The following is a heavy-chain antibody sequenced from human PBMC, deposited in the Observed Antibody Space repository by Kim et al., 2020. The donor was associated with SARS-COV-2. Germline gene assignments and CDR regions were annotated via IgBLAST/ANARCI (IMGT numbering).Heavy chain of an antibody. CDR1: GFTFDDYG. CDR2: INWNGGST. J-gene: IGHJ5*02. Sequence: GGSLRLSCAASGFTFDDYGMSWVRQAPGKGLEWVSGINWNGGSTGYADSVKGRFTISRDNAKNSLYLQMNSLRAEDTALYYCARDQYSSGWLGDWFDPWGQGTLVTVSS. V-gene: IGHV3-20*04. CDR3: ARDQYSSGWLGDWFDP. D-gene: IGHD6-19*01.